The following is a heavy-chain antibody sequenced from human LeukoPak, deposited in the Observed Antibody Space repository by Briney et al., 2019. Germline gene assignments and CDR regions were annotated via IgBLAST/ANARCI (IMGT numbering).Heavy chain of an antibody. CDR1: GYTFTSYD. Sequence: ASVQVSCKASGYTFTSYDINWVRQATGQGLEWMGWMNPNSGNTGYAQKFQGRVTMTRNTSISTAYMELSSLRSEDTAVYYCASHSGYDWPPGTPNSSSWYFDYWGQGTLVTVSS. D-gene: IGHD5-12*01. CDR2: MNPNSGNT. J-gene: IGHJ4*02. CDR3: ASHSGYDWPPGTPNSSSWYFDY. V-gene: IGHV1-8*01.